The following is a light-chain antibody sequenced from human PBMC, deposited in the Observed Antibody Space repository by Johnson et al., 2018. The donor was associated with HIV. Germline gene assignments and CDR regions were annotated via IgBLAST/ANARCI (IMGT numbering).Light chain of an antibody. V-gene: IGLV1-51*01. CDR2: DNN. J-gene: IGLJ1*01. CDR3: GTWDSSLSARYG. Sequence: QSVLTQPPSMSAAPGQKVTISCSGSSSNIGNNYVSWYQQLPGTAPKLLIYDNNKRPSGIPDRFSGSKSGTSATLDITGLQTGDEADYYCGTWDSSLSARYGFGTGTKVIVL. CDR1: SSNIGNNY.